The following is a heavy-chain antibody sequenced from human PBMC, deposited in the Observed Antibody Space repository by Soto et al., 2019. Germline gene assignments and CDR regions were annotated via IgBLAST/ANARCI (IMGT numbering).Heavy chain of an antibody. D-gene: IGHD3-10*01. Sequence: QVQLVQSGAEVKKPGSSVKVSCKSSGGTFGSYAISWVRQAPGQGLEWMGGVIPIFGTPHYAQKFHGRVTITADMPTSTAYLELSSLKSAETAVYYSAKIRGTNSLQEEEAIWGKGNLVTVSS. CDR3: AKIRGTNSLQEEEAI. CDR1: GGTFGSYA. V-gene: IGHV1-69*06. CDR2: VIPIFGTP. J-gene: IGHJ4*02.